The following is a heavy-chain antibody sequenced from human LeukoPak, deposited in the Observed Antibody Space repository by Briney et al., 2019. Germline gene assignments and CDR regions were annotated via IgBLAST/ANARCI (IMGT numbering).Heavy chain of an antibody. J-gene: IGHJ6*03. D-gene: IGHD6-13*01. V-gene: IGHV1-18*01. Sequence: ASVKVSCKASGYTFTSYGISWVRQAPGQGLEWMGWISAYNGNTNYAQKLQGRVTMTTDTSTSTAYMELRSLRSDDTAVYYCARDLMRIKAAAGTYYYYYYMDVWGKGTTVTVSS. CDR3: ARDLMRIKAAAGTYYYYYYMDV. CDR1: GYTFTSYG. CDR2: ISAYNGNT.